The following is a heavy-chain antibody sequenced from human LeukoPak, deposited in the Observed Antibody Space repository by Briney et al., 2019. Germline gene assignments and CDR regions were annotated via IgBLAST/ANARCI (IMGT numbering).Heavy chain of an antibody. Sequence: PGGSPRLSCAASGFTFSSYAMSWVRQAPGKGLGWVLAISGSGGSTYYADSVRGRFTISRDNSKNTLYLQMNSLRAEDTAVYYCAKDRDKAYYYMDVWGKGTTVTVSS. J-gene: IGHJ6*03. CDR3: AKDRDKAYYYMDV. CDR2: ISGSGGST. D-gene: IGHD2-15*01. CDR1: GFTFSSYA. V-gene: IGHV3-23*01.